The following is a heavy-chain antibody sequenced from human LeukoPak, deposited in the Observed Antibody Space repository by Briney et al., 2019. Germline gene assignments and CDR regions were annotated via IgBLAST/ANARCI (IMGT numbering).Heavy chain of an antibody. CDR3: VRTEVSSGSEDY. V-gene: IGHV4-30-4*08. CDR1: GGSIISSAYY. CDR2: IYYSGST. Sequence: PSQTLSLTXTVSGGSIISSAYYWSWICQPPGKGLEWIGYIYYSGSTYYNPSLKSRVTISLDTSKNQFSLKLSSVTAADTAVYYCVRTEVSSGSEDYWGQGTLVTVSS. J-gene: IGHJ4*02. D-gene: IGHD6-19*01.